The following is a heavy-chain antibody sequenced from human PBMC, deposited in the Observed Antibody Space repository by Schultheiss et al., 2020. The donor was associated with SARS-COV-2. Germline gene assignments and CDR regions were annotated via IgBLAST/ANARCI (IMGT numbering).Heavy chain of an antibody. Sequence: SETLSLTCTVSGGSISSYYWSWIRQPPGKGLEWIGEINHSGSTNYNPSLKSLVTISVDTSKNQFSLKLSSVTAADTAVYYCARGGAVRLGELSPFDYWGQGTLVTVSS. J-gene: IGHJ4*02. CDR3: ARGGAVRLGELSPFDY. CDR1: GGSISSYY. D-gene: IGHD3-16*02. CDR2: INHSGST. V-gene: IGHV4-34*09.